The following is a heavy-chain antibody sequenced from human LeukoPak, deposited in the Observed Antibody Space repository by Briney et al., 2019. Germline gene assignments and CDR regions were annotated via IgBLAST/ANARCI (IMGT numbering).Heavy chain of an antibody. CDR3: ARLYRYCSSTNCFGGNYFDY. Sequence: GESLKISCKGPGYSLTTYWIGWVRQMPGKGLEWMGIIYPGDSDTRHNPSFQGQVTISADKSISTAYLQWSSLEASDTAMYYCARLYRYCSSTNCFGGNYFDYWGQGTLVTVSS. V-gene: IGHV5-51*01. CDR1: GYSLTTYW. D-gene: IGHD2-2*01. J-gene: IGHJ4*02. CDR2: IYPGDSDT.